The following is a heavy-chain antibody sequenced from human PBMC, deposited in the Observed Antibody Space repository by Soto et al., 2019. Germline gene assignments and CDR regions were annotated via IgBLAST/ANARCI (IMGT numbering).Heavy chain of an antibody. CDR3: ARHGRGVGARPLDY. Sequence: QVTLKESGPVLVKPTETLTLTCTVSGFSLSNARMGVSWIRQPPGKALEWLAHIFSNDENSYSTSLKSRLTISKDTSKSQVVLTMTNMDPVDTATYYCARHGRGVGARPLDYWGQGTLVTVSS. J-gene: IGHJ4*02. D-gene: IGHD1-26*01. CDR1: GFSLSNARMG. V-gene: IGHV2-26*01. CDR2: IFSNDEN.